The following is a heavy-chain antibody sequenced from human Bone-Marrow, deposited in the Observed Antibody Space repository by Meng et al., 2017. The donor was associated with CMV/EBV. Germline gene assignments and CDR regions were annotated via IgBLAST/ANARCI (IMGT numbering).Heavy chain of an antibody. CDR3: ARDDSMVRGVIIKKSYYYYGMDV. J-gene: IGHJ6*02. Sequence: ASVKVSCKASGYTFTGYYMHWVRQAPRQGLEWMGWINPNSGGTNYAQKFQGRVTMTRDTSTSTVYMELSSLRSEDTAVYYCARDDSMVRGVIIKKSYYYYGMDVWGQGTTVTVSS. D-gene: IGHD3-10*01. CDR1: GYTFTGYY. V-gene: IGHV1-2*02. CDR2: INPNSGGT.